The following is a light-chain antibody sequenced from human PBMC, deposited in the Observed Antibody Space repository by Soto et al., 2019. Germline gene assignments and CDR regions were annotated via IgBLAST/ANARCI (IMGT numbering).Light chain of an antibody. CDR3: PQSTSRPWT. V-gene: IGKV4-1*01. Sequence: DIVMTQSPDSLAVSLGERATINCKSSQSVLSTSRSNNKNFLAWYQQKTGQPPKLLIYWASTRQSGVPDRFSGCGARTDFTLPISGLQADDVAVSYCPQSTSRPWTFGQGTKVEIK. CDR1: QSVLSTSRSNNKNF. J-gene: IGKJ1*01. CDR2: WAS.